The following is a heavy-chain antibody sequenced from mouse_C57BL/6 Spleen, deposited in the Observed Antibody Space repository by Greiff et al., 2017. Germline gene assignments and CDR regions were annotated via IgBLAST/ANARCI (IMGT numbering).Heavy chain of an antibody. CDR1: GFNIKDYY. D-gene: IGHD2-2*01. CDR3: APLGYDGFAY. V-gene: IGHV14-2*01. Sequence: DVKLVESGAELVRPGASVKLSCTASGFNIKDYYMHWVKQRTEQGLEWIGRIDPEDGETKYAPKFQGKATLTADTSSNTAYLQLSSLTSEDTAVYYCAPLGYDGFAYWGQGTLVTVSA. J-gene: IGHJ3*01. CDR2: IDPEDGET.